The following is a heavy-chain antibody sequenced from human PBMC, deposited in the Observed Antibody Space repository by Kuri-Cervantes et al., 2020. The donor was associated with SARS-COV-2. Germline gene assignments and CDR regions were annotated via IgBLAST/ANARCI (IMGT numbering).Heavy chain of an antibody. Sequence: GSLRLSCAVSGYSISSGYYWGWIRQPPGKGLEWIGEINHSGSTNYNPSLKSRVTISVDTSKNQFSLKLSSVTAADTAVYYCARAGVWGSYRYSRFGYWGQGTLVTVSS. CDR1: GYSISSGYY. J-gene: IGHJ4*02. CDR2: INHSGST. D-gene: IGHD3-16*02. V-gene: IGHV4-38-2*01. CDR3: ARAGVWGSYRYSRFGY.